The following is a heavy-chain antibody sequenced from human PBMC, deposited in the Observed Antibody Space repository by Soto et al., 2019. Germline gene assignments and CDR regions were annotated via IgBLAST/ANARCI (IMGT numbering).Heavy chain of an antibody. J-gene: IGHJ4*02. Sequence: DSVKVSCKVSGYTLTELSMHWVRQAPGKGLAWMGGFDPEDGETIYAQKFHGRVTMTEDTSTDTAYMELSSLRSEDTAVYYCATPAYYDSSGYYYVSGFFGYWGQGTMVTVSS. CDR2: FDPEDGET. CDR1: GYTLTELS. CDR3: ATPAYYDSSGYYYVSGFFGY. D-gene: IGHD3-22*01. V-gene: IGHV1-24*01.